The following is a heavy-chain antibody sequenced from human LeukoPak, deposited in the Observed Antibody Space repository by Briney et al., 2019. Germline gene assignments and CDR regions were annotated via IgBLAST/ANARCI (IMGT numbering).Heavy chain of an antibody. Sequence: GGSLRLSCAASGFTFSGYAMTWVRQAPGKGLEWVSGISGSSGTTFYADSVKGRFTISRDNSKNTLYLQMNSLRAEDTAIYYCANCNGWLPHNCWGQGTLVTVSS. CDR3: ANCNGWLPHNC. V-gene: IGHV3-23*01. CDR2: ISGSSGTT. J-gene: IGHJ4*02. CDR1: GFTFSGYA. D-gene: IGHD6-19*01.